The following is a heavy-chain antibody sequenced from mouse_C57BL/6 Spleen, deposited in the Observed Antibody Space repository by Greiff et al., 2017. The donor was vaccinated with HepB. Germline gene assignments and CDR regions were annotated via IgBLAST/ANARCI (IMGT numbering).Heavy chain of an antibody. Sequence: VQLQQSGAELAKPGASVKLSCKASGYTFNSYWMHWVKQRPGQGLEWIGYINPSSGYTKYNQKFKAKATLTADKSSSTAYMQLSSLTYEDSAVYYCASGDWDGGNNYWGQGPTLTVSS. CDR1: GYTFNSYW. D-gene: IGHD4-1*01. J-gene: IGHJ2*01. V-gene: IGHV1-7*01. CDR3: ASGDWDGGNNY. CDR2: INPSSGYT.